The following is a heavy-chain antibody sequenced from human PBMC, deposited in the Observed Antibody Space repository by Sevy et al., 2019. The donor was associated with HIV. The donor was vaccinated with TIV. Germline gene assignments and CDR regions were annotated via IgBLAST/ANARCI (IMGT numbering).Heavy chain of an antibody. J-gene: IGHJ4*02. CDR1: GFTFSSYE. D-gene: IGHD7-27*01. Sequence: GGSLRLSCAASGFTFSSYEMNWVRQAPGKGLEWVSYISSSGSTIYYADSVKGRFTISRDNAKNSLFLQMNSLRAKDTAVYYCASTDWGSGGVIFDYWGQGTLVTVSS. CDR2: ISSSGSTI. CDR3: ASTDWGSGGVIFDY. V-gene: IGHV3-48*03.